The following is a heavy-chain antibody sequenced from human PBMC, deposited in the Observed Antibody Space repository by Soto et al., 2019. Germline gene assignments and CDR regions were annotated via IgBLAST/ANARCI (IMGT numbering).Heavy chain of an antibody. CDR2: ISSDSKTI. V-gene: IGHV3-48*02. Sequence: EVQLVESGGGLLQPGGSLRLSCTASGFSFNTYSMNWVRQAPGKGLEWISYISSDSKTIDYSDSVKGRFTISRDNARNSLYLQMKSLRDEDTAVYYCARDRFGRFQRSGGACYDFWGQGTRVTVSS. CDR1: GFSFNTYS. J-gene: IGHJ4*02. CDR3: ARDRFGRFQRSGGACYDF. D-gene: IGHD2-15*01.